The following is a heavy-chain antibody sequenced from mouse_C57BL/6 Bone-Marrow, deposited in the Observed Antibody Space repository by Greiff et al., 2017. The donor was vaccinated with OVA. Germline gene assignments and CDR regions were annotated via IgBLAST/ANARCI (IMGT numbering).Heavy chain of an antibody. CDR1: GYTFTDYY. CDR3: ARVDTWVRGGEWWFDV. CDR2: IYPGSGNT. Sequence: VKLMESGAELVRPGASVKLSCKASGYTFTDYYINWVKQRPGQGLEWIARIYPGSGNTYYNEKFKGKATLTVEKSSSTAYMQLSSLTSEDSAVYLCARVDTWVRGGEWWFDVWGTGTTVTVSA. V-gene: IGHV1-76*01. D-gene: IGHD1-1*02. J-gene: IGHJ1*03.